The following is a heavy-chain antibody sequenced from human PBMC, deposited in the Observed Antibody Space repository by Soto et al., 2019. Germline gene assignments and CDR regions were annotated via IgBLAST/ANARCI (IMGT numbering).Heavy chain of an antibody. J-gene: IGHJ4*02. CDR3: ARVFGSSAADTAKFDV. V-gene: IGHV1-69*02. Sequence: SVKVSCKASGGTFSSYTISWVRQAPGQGLEWMGRIIPILGIANYAQKFQGRVTITADKSTSTAYMELSSLRSEDTAVYYCARVFGSSAADTAKFDVWGQGSLVPVSS. CDR1: GGTFSSYT. D-gene: IGHD3-3*01. CDR2: IIPILGIA.